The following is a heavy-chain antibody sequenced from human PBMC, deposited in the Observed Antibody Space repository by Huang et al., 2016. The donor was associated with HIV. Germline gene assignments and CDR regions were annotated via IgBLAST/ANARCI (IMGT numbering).Heavy chain of an antibody. Sequence: QVHLQQWGAGLLKPSATLTLTCAVSGASFTGNYWTWIRQTPGKGLEWIGEINDSGATIYNPSLESRVTISIARSKKEFSLRLISMTAADTAVYYCARQWVLLDYLMGMDVWGQGTTVIVSS. CDR2: INDSGAT. CDR3: ARQWVLLDYLMGMDV. D-gene: IGHD3-3*01. J-gene: IGHJ6*02. CDR1: GASFTGNY. V-gene: IGHV4-34*01.